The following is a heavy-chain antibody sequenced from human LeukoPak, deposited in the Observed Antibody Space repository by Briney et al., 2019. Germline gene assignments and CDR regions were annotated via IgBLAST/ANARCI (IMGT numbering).Heavy chain of an antibody. Sequence: PGGSLRLSCAASGFTFSSYSMNWVRQAPGKGLEWVSSISSSSYIYYADSVKGRFTISRDNAKNSLYLQMNSLRAEDTAVYYCARDLGRLRPYYFDYWGQGTLVTVSS. V-gene: IGHV3-21*01. CDR3: ARDLGRLRPYYFDY. CDR2: ISSSSYI. CDR1: GFTFSSYS. D-gene: IGHD5-12*01. J-gene: IGHJ4*02.